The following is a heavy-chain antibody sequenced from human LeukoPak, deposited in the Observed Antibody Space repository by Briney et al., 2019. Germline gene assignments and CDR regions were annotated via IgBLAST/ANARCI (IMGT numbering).Heavy chain of an antibody. CDR3: ARAYATGRSDY. D-gene: IGHD2-2*01. V-gene: IGHV4-4*07. CDR1: GGSISGYY. Sequence: SETLSLTCTVSGGSISGYYWSWIRQPAGKGLEWIGRIYSSGSTNYNPSLKGRVTMSVDTSNNQFSLKLSSLTAADTAVYYCARAYATGRSDYWGQGTLVTVSS. J-gene: IGHJ4*02. CDR2: IYSSGST.